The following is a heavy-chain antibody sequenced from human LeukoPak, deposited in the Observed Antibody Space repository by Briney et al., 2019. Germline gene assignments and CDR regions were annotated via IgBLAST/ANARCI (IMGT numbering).Heavy chain of an antibody. Sequence: PSETLSLTCTVSGGSISSSSYAWGWIRQPPGKGLEWIGSMYYSGSTYYNPSVKSRFTISVETSKNKFSLKLSSVTAADTAVYYCARQLGYCSGGSCYPLDYWGQGTLVTVSS. CDR3: ARQLGYCSGGSCYPLDY. D-gene: IGHD2-15*01. J-gene: IGHJ4*02. CDR2: MYYSGST. V-gene: IGHV4-39*01. CDR1: GGSISSSSYA.